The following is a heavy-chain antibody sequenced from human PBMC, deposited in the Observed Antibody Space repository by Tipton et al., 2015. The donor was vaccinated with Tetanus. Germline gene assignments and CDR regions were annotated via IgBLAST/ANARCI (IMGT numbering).Heavy chain of an antibody. CDR3: ARAIDYGGNPSDY. J-gene: IGHJ4*02. CDR2: IWYDGSNK. V-gene: IGHV3-33*01. D-gene: IGHD4-23*01. CDR1: GFTFSSYG. Sequence: SLRLSCAASGFTFSSYGMHWVRQAPGKGLEWVAVIWYDGSNKYYADSVKGRFTISRDNSKNTLYLQMNSLRAEDTAVYYCARAIDYGGNPSDYWGQGTLVTVSS.